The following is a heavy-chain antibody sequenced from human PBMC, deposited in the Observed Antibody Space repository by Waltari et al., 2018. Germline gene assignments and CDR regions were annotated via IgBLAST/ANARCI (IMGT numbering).Heavy chain of an antibody. D-gene: IGHD2-15*01. Sequence: QVQLQQWGAGLLKPSETLSLTCAVYGGSFSGYYWSWIRQPPGKGLEWIGEINHSGSTNYSPSLKSRVTISVDTSKNQFSLKLSSVTAADTAVYYCAGSVVVAATDAFDIWGQGTMVTVSS. CDR2: INHSGST. J-gene: IGHJ3*02. CDR1: GGSFSGYY. CDR3: AGSVVVAATDAFDI. V-gene: IGHV4-34*01.